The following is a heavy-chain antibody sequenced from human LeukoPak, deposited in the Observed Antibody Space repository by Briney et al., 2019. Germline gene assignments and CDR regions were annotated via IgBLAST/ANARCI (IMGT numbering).Heavy chain of an antibody. V-gene: IGHV4-59*08. CDR2: IHYTGST. D-gene: IGHD4-23*01. CDR1: GGSISTYY. Sequence: PSETLSLTCTVSGGSISTYYWSWIRQPPGKGLEWIGYIHYTGSTKYDDSLRSRVTMSGDTSKKQVSLKLTSVTAADTAIYYCASLQAHGGNYIDYWGQGILVTVSS. J-gene: IGHJ4*02. CDR3: ASLQAHGGNYIDY.